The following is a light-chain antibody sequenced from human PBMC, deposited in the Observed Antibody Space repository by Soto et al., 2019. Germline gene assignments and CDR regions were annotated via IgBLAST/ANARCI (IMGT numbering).Light chain of an antibody. CDR2: DAS. CDR1: QTVSSSC. V-gene: IGKV3D-20*01. J-gene: IGKJ5*01. Sequence: EIVLTQSPATLSLSPGERATLSCAASQTVSSSCLAWYQQKPGLAPRLLIYDASSRATGIPDRFSGSGSGTDFTLTISRLEPEDFAVYYCQQYGSSPVTFGQGTRLEIK. CDR3: QQYGSSPVT.